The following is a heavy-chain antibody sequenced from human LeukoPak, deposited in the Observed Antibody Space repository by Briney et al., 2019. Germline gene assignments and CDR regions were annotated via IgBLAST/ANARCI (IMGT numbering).Heavy chain of an antibody. Sequence: GGSLRLSCAASGFTFSSYSMNWVRQAPGKGLEWVSFIYSDGSAYYADSVKGRFTISRDNSKNTLYLQMNSLRAEDTAVYYCAREWRGSVDAFDIWGQGTMVTVSS. CDR2: IYSDGSA. CDR3: AREWRGSVDAFDI. CDR1: GFTFSSYS. J-gene: IGHJ3*02. D-gene: IGHD3-10*01. V-gene: IGHV3-53*01.